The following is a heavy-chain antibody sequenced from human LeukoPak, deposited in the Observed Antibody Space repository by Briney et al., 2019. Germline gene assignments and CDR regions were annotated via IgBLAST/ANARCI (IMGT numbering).Heavy chain of an antibody. CDR1: GGSISSYY. CDR3: ARLSRTAPFDY. J-gene: IGHJ4*02. V-gene: IGHV4-59*08. CDR2: IYYSGST. D-gene: IGHD6-6*01. Sequence: SGTLSLTCTVSGGSISSYYWSWIRQPPGKGLEWIGYIYYSGSTNYNPSLKSRVTISVDTSKNQFSLKLSSVTAADTAVYYCARLSRTAPFDYWGQGTLVTVSS.